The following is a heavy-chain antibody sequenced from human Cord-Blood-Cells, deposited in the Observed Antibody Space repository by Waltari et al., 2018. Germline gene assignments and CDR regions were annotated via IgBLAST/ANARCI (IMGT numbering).Heavy chain of an antibody. V-gene: IGHV4-59*01. D-gene: IGHD3-10*01. J-gene: IGHJ3*02. CDR1: GGSLSSYY. CDR2: IYYSGST. CDR3: ARDRAYYGSGSYYFDI. Sequence: QVQLQESGPGLVKPSETLSLTCTVSGGSLSSYYWSWIRQPPGKGLEWIGYIYYSGSTNYNPSLKSRVTISVDTSKNQFSLKLSSVTAADTAVYYCARDRAYYGSGSYYFDIWGQGTMVTVSS.